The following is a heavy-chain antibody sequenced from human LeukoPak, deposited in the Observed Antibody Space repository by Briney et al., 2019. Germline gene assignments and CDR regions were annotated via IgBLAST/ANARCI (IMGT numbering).Heavy chain of an antibody. Sequence: ASVKVSCKASGGTFSSYAISWVRQAPGQGLEWMGGIIPIFGTASYAQKFQGRVTITTDESTSTAYMELSSLRSEDTAVYYCASALDSSGYYPDYYWGQGTLVTVSS. V-gene: IGHV1-69*05. CDR2: IIPIFGTA. CDR1: GGTFSSYA. J-gene: IGHJ4*02. D-gene: IGHD3-22*01. CDR3: ASALDSSGYYPDYY.